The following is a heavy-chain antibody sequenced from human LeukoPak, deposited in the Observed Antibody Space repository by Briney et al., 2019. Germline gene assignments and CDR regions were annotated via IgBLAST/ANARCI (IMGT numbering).Heavy chain of an antibody. CDR2: ISYGGSNK. J-gene: IGHJ4*02. V-gene: IGHV3-30*03. Sequence: PGGSLRLSCAASGFTFSSYGMHWVRQAPGKGLEWVAVISYGGSNKYYADSVKGRSTISRDNSKNTLYLQMNSLRGEDTAVYYCAREEVGAIYFDYWGQGTLVTVSS. CDR1: GFTFSSYG. CDR3: AREEVGAIYFDY. D-gene: IGHD1-26*01.